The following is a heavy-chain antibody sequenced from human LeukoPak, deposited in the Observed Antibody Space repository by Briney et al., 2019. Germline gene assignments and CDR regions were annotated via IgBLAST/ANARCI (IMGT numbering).Heavy chain of an antibody. CDR1: GGTFSSYA. Sequence: EASVKISCKASGGTFSSYAISWVRQAPGQGLEWMGGIIPIFGTANYAQKFQGRVTITADESTSTAYMELSSLRSEDTAVYYCATVSRSSGYYPYYFDYWGQGTLVTVSS. V-gene: IGHV1-69*13. D-gene: IGHD3-22*01. CDR3: ATVSRSSGYYPYYFDY. CDR2: IIPIFGTA. J-gene: IGHJ4*02.